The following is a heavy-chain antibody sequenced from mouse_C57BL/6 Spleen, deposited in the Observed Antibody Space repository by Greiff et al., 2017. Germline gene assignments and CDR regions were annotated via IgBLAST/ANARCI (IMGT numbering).Heavy chain of an antibody. Sequence: QVQLQQPGAELVRPGSSVKLSCKASGYTFTSYWMDWVKQRPGQGLEWIGNIYPSDSETHYNQKFKDKATLTVDKSSSTAYMQLSSLKSEDSAVYYCARGGRDGYYDFDVWGTGTTVTVSA. CDR3: ARGGRDGYYDFDV. J-gene: IGHJ1*03. V-gene: IGHV1-61*01. CDR1: GYTFTSYW. CDR2: IYPSDSET. D-gene: IGHD2-3*01.